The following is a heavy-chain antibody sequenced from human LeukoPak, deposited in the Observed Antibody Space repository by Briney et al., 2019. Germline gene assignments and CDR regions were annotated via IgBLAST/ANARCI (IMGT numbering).Heavy chain of an antibody. Sequence: SQTLSLTCTVSGGSISSGGYYWSWIRQHPGKGLEWIGYIYYSGTTYYNPSLKSRVTISVDTSKNQFSLKLSSVTAADRAVYYCARSNVDTAMVSDYWGQGTLVTVSS. V-gene: IGHV4-31*03. CDR2: IYYSGTT. CDR1: GGSISSGGYY. J-gene: IGHJ4*02. CDR3: ARSNVDTAMVSDY. D-gene: IGHD5-18*01.